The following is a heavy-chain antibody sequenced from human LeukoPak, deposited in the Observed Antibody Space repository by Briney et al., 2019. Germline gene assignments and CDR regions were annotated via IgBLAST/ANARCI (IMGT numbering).Heavy chain of an antibody. D-gene: IGHD1-26*01. CDR3: ASEQTTSGGRRLDS. CDR2: IYSSGIT. J-gene: IGHJ4*02. V-gene: IGHV4-4*07. Sequence: SETLSITCTVSGGSITDSFWTWIRQPAGKGLEWIGRIYSSGITNCSPSLKSRVTMSVDTSKNQFSLNLTSVTAADTAVYFCASEQTTSGGRRLDSWGQGTLVIVSS. CDR1: GGSITDSF.